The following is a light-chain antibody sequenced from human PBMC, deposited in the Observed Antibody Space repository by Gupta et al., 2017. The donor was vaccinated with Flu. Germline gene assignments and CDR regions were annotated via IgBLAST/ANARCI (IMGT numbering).Light chain of an antibody. CDR1: NNDVGNYDY. J-gene: IGLJ2*01. CDR3: CSYAGTFTFV. CDR2: GVT. V-gene: IGLV2-11*03. Sequence: SVTISCTGTNNDVGNYDYVSWYQQHPGKAPKLMIYGVTKRPSGVPDRFSGSKSGNTASLAISGLQAEDEASYYCCSYAGTFTFVFGGGTKLTVL.